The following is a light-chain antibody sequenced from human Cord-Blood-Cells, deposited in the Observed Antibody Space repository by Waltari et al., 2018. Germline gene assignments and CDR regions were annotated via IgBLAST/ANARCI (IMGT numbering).Light chain of an antibody. CDR2: AAS. J-gene: IGKJ2*01. CDR3: QQSYSTPLARYT. V-gene: IGKV1-39*01. Sequence: DIQMTQSPSSLSASVGDRVTITCRASQSISSYLNWYQQKPGKAPKLLIYAASSLQSGVPSRCSGSGSGTDFTLTISSLQPEDFATYYCQQSYSTPLARYTFGQGTKLEIK. CDR1: QSISSY.